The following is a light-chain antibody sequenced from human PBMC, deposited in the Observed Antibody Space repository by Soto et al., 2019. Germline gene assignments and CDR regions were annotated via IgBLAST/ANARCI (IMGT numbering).Light chain of an antibody. CDR3: QQYNSYPWT. CDR1: QSISTW. CDR2: DAS. J-gene: IGKJ1*01. Sequence: PSSLSASVGDRVTITCRASQSISTWLAWYQQKPGKAPKVLIFDASSLESGVPSRFSGSGSGTEFTLTISSLQPDDFATYYCQQYNSYPWTFGQGTKVDIK. V-gene: IGKV1-5*01.